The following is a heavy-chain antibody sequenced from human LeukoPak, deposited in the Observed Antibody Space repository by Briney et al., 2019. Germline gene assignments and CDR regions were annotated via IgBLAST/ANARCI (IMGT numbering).Heavy chain of an antibody. J-gene: IGHJ4*02. CDR1: GGSISSSSYY. Sequence: LSETLSLTCTVSGGSISSSSYYWGWIRQPPGKGLEWIGSIYYSGSTYYNPSLKSRVTISVDTSKNQFSLKLSSVTAADTAVYYCAREALPAAGGELSPYPGYWGQGTLVTVSS. CDR3: AREALPAAGGELSPYPGY. D-gene: IGHD3-16*02. V-gene: IGHV4-39*07. CDR2: IYYSGST.